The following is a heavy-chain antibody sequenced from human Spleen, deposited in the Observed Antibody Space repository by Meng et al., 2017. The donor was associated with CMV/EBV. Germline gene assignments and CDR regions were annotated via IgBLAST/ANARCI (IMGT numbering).Heavy chain of an antibody. CDR3: ARSIGNWFDP. D-gene: IGHD3-22*01. J-gene: IGHJ5*02. Sequence: LSCAASGFNFSSYSMNWVRQAPGKGLEWVSSISSSSSYIYYADSVKGRFTISRDNAKNSLYLQMNSLRAEDTAVYYCARSIGNWFDPWGQGTLVTVSS. CDR1: GFNFSSYS. V-gene: IGHV3-21*01. CDR2: ISSSSSYI.